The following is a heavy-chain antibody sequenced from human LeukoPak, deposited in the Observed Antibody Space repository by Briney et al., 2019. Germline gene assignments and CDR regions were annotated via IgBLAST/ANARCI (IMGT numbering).Heavy chain of an antibody. J-gene: IGHJ3*02. Sequence: PSETLSLTCTVSGGSISSYYWSWIRQPPGKGLEWIGYIYYSGSTNYNPSLKSRVTISVDTSKNQFSLKLSSVTAADTAVYYCARVIRASGAFDIWGQGTMVTVSS. V-gene: IGHV4-59*01. CDR1: GGSISSYY. CDR3: ARVIRASGAFDI. D-gene: IGHD3-10*01. CDR2: IYYSGST.